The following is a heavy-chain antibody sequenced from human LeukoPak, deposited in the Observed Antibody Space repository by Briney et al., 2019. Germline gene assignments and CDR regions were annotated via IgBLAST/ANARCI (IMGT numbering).Heavy chain of an antibody. V-gene: IGHV3-30-3*01. CDR3: AREMTGVGAPDY. CDR2: ISTDGSTK. Sequence: PGGSLRLSCAASGFTFNLFPMHWVRQAPGKGLEWVTIISTDGSTKYYADSVKGRFTISRDNSENTLSLQMNSLRSEDMAVYYCAREMTGVGAPDYWGQGTLVTVSS. J-gene: IGHJ4*02. CDR1: GFTFNLFP. D-gene: IGHD1-26*01.